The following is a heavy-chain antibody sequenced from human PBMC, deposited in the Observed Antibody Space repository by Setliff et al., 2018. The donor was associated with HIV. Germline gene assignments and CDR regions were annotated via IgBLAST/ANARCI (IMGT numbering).Heavy chain of an antibody. CDR3: VRGEDCYGGTCHAQH. D-gene: IGHD2-15*01. J-gene: IGHJ4*02. V-gene: IGHV1-18*01. Sequence: ASVKVSCKASGYIFSSYAFNWVRQAPGQGLEWMGWISAHNGNTNFGQKFQGRVTMTADTSTTTVYMALRTPRSDDTAVYFCVRGEDCYGGTCHAQHWGQGTLVTGSS. CDR1: GYIFSSYA. CDR2: ISAHNGNT.